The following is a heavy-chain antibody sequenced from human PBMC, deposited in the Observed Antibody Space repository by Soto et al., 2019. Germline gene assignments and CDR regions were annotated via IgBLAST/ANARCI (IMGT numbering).Heavy chain of an antibody. CDR3: ARTYVPGIAGFDP. D-gene: IGHD1-1*01. CDR2: MSGDGKTI. CDR1: GFTFSNYF. J-gene: IGHJ5*02. Sequence: GGSLRLSCAASGFTFSNYFMHWVRQVPGEGLVWVSRMSGDGKTISYADSVKGRFTISRDNAKNTLYLQMNSLRVEDTAVYYCARTYVPGIAGFDPWGQGTLVTVSS. V-gene: IGHV3-74*01.